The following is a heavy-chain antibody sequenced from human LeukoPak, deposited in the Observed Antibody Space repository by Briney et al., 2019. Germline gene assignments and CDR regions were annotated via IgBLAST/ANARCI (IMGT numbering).Heavy chain of an antibody. D-gene: IGHD4-17*01. CDR1: GFTFSSYG. CDR3: ARATSYGASYYYYGMGV. V-gene: IGHV3-33*01. J-gene: IGHJ6*02. Sequence: GGSLRLSCAASGFTFSSYGMHWVRQAPGKGLEWVAVIWYDGSNKYYADSVKGRFTISRDNSKNTLYLQMNSLRAEDTAVYYCARATSYGASYYYYGMGVWGQGTTVTVSS. CDR2: IWYDGSNK.